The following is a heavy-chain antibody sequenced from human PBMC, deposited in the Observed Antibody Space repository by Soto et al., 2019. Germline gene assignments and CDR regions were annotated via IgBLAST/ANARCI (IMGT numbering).Heavy chain of an antibody. Sequence: ASVKVSCKASGYTFTGYYMHWVRQAPGQGLEWMGWINPNSGGTNYAQKFQGWVTMTRDTSISTAYMELSRLRSDDTAVYYCARSTALLGINFWYFDLWGRGTLVTVSS. V-gene: IGHV1-2*04. D-gene: IGHD7-27*01. CDR2: INPNSGGT. J-gene: IGHJ2*01. CDR1: GYTFTGYY. CDR3: ARSTALLGINFWYFDL.